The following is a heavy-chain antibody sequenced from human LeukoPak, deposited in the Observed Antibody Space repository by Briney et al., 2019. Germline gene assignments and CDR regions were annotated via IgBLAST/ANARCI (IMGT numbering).Heavy chain of an antibody. CDR2: IKTGGSYT. V-gene: IGHV3-74*01. J-gene: IGHJ4*02. CDR1: GFTFSNYW. Sequence: PGGSLRLSCAASGFTFSNYWMHWVRQAPGKGLVWVSRIKTGGSYTTYADSVKGRFTISRDNAKNTLYLQMDSLRAEDTAIYYCAREKDGDYAGWSFAYWGLGTLVTVSS. CDR3: AREKDGDYAGWSFAY. D-gene: IGHD4-17*01.